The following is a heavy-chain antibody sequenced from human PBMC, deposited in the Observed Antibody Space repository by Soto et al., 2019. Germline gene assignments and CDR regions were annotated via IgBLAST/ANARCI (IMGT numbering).Heavy chain of an antibody. CDR1: GFTFNSYA. J-gene: IGHJ4*02. CDR3: AKLTAYYDFLSGSDFDY. CDR2: ITASGRNS. Sequence: EVQLLESGGGLIQPGGSLRLSCEASGFTFNSYAMSWVRQAPGKGLEWVSSITASGRNSYYADSVKGRFTISRDQSKNTLFLQMSSLRAEDTALYYCAKLTAYYDFLSGSDFDYWGQGALVTVSS. D-gene: IGHD3-3*01. V-gene: IGHV3-23*01.